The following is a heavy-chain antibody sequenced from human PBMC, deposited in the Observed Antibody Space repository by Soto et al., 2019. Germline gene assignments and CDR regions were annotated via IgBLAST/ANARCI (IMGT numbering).Heavy chain of an antibody. J-gene: IGHJ4*02. CDR3: AREKDSTMGPSFDS. Sequence: ESGGGVVQPGKSLRLSCAASGFTFSSYGMHWVRQAPGKGLEWVAVIWYDGSNKDYADSVRGRFTISRDNSKNTLYLQINSLRAEDTALYYCAREKDSTMGPSFDSWGQGTLVTVSS. V-gene: IGHV3-33*08. CDR1: GFTFSSYG. D-gene: IGHD5-18*01. CDR2: IWYDGSNK.